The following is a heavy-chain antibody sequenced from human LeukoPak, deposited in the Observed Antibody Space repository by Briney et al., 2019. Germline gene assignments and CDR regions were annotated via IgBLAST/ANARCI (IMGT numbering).Heavy chain of an antibody. D-gene: IGHD3-3*01. CDR2: IYYSGST. Sequence: SETLSLTCTVSGGSISSYYWSWIRQPPGKGLEWIGYIYYSGSTNYNPSLKSRVTISVDTSKNQFSLKLSSVTAADTAVYYCARDHGFWSGYYFDYWGQGTLVTVSS. CDR3: ARDHGFWSGYYFDY. CDR1: GGSISSYY. V-gene: IGHV4-59*01. J-gene: IGHJ4*02.